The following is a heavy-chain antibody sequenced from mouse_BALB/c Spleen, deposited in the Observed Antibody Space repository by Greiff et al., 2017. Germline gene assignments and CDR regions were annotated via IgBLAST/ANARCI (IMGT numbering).Heavy chain of an antibody. CDR3: TRGSPAWFAY. CDR1: GFTFSNYW. CDR2: IRLKSNNYAT. J-gene: IGHJ3*01. Sequence: EVNVVESGGGLVQPGGSMKLSCVASGFTFSNYWMNWVRQSPEKGLEWVAEIRLKSNNYATHYAESVKGRFTISRDDSKSSVYLQMNNLRAEDTGIYYCTRGSPAWFAYWGQGTLVTVSA. D-gene: IGHD1-1*02. V-gene: IGHV6-6*02.